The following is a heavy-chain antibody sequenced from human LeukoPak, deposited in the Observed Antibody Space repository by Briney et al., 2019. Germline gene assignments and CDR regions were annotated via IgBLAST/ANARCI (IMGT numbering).Heavy chain of an antibody. CDR1: GFIFSTYT. V-gene: IGHV3-23*01. Sequence: GGSLRLSCAASGFIFSTYTITWVRQAPGQGLEWVSAISDNGGGTYYADSAKGRFTVSRDNSKNTLYLQMNSLRAEDTAVYYCAREFKVGTTTLSFDIWGQGTMVTVSS. J-gene: IGHJ3*02. CDR2: ISDNGGGT. D-gene: IGHD1-26*01. CDR3: AREFKVGTTTLSFDI.